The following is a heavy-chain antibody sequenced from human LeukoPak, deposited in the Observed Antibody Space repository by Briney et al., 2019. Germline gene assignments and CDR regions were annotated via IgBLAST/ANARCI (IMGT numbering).Heavy chain of an antibody. V-gene: IGHV4-59*12. CDR3: ARVYQQQVNWFDP. CDR1: GGSISSYY. CDR2: ISDIGSI. D-gene: IGHD6-13*01. Sequence: SETLSLTCTVSGGSISSYYWSWIRQPPGKGLEWIAYISDIGSINYNPSLKSRVTISLDTSKNQFSLKLSSVTAADTAVYYCARVYQQQVNWFDPWGQGTLVTVSS. J-gene: IGHJ5*02.